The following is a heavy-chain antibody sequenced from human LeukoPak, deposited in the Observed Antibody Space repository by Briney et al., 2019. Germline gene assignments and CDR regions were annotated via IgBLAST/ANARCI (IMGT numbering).Heavy chain of an antibody. CDR3: ARLTSSIAVRYYYYYMDV. V-gene: IGHV1-2*06. CDR1: GYTFTGYY. CDR2: INTNSGGT. Sequence: GASVKVSCKASGYTFTGYYMHWVRQAPGQGLEWMGRINTNSGGTNYAQKFQGRVTMTRDTSISTAYMELSRLRSDDTAVYYCARLTSSIAVRYYYYYMDVWGKGTTVTVSS. J-gene: IGHJ6*03. D-gene: IGHD6-19*01.